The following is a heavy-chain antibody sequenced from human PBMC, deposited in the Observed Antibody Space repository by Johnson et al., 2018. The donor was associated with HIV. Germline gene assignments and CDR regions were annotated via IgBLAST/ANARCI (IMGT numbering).Heavy chain of an antibody. CDR2: IWHDGRDV. V-gene: IGHV3-30*02. D-gene: IGHD3-16*01. Sequence: QVQLVESGGGVVQPGTSLRLSCAASGFTFSSYGIHWVRQAPGKGLEWVAFIWHDGRDVYYADSVEGRFTISRDNSKNTLYLQMNSLRAEDTAVYYCAKDVIMITFGGIFDIWGQGTRVTVSS. CDR1: GFTFSSYG. J-gene: IGHJ3*02. CDR3: AKDVIMITFGGIFDI.